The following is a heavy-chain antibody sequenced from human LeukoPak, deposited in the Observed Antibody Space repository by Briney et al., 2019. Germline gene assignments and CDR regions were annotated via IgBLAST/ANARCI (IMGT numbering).Heavy chain of an antibody. CDR3: ARDRDDGGFEY. CDR2: INQDGRVK. Sequence: GGTLRLSCAASGFTFPNYWMSWVRQAPEKGLEWVANINQDGRVKQYVDSMKGRFTISRDNAKNSLYLQMNSLRAEDTAVYYCARDRDDGGFEYWGQGTLVTVSS. D-gene: IGHD4-23*01. V-gene: IGHV3-7*01. CDR1: GFTFPNYW. J-gene: IGHJ4*02.